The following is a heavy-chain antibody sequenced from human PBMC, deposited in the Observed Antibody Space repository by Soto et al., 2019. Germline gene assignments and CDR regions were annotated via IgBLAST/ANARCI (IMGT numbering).Heavy chain of an antibody. CDR1: GGTIXXXX. J-gene: IGHJ5*02. D-gene: IGHD3-3*01. Sequence: QVQLQESGPXXVKPSEXXXXXXTVTGGTIXXXXXXXXXXXXXXGLEWIGRIYISGSTNFNASLKTPVTISLDTSMNHFSLRLSSVTAADTAVYYCARGQRFSDWFDPWGQGTLVTVSS. CDR2: IYISGST. V-gene: IGHV4-4*07. CDR3: ARGQRFSDWFDP.